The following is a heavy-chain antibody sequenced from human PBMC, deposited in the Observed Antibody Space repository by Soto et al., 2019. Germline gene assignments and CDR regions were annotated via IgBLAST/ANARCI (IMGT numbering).Heavy chain of an antibody. D-gene: IGHD3-10*01. V-gene: IGHV3-9*01. CDR2: ISWNSGSI. CDR3: AKAAKNYYGSGSYIDY. Sequence: EVQLVESGGGLVQPGRSLRLSCAASGFTFDDYAMHWVRQAPGEGLEWVSGISWNSGSIGYADSVKGRFTISRDNAKNSLYLQMNSLRAEDTALYYCAKAAKNYYGSGSYIDYWGQGTLVTVSS. J-gene: IGHJ4*02. CDR1: GFTFDDYA.